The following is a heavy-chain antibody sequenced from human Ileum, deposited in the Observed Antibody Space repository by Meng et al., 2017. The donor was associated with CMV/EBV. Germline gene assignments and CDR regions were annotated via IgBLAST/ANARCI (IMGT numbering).Heavy chain of an antibody. J-gene: IGHJ4*02. CDR3: AREMGAHDY. CDR2: TYYRSKWYD. V-gene: IGHV6-1*01. Sequence: QVQLQQSGPGLVKPSQTLSLTCAISGDSVSSNIAAWSWIRQSPSRGLEWLGRTYYRSKWYDDYAVSVKSRVTITPDTSKNQFSLHLNSVSPEDTAIYICAREMGAHDYWGQGTLVTVSS. D-gene: IGHD4/OR15-4a*01. CDR1: GDSVSSNIAA.